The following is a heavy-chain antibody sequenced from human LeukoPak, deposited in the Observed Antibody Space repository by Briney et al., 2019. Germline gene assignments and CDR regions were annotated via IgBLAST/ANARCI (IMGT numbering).Heavy chain of an antibody. Sequence: GGSLRLSCVASGFSFSSYGMYWVRQAPGKGLEWVAFVRYDGSNKYYADSVKGRFTISRDNYKSVLDLQMNSLTVEDTGVDYCAKYYRESSGASPLDYWGQGTRVTVSS. CDR3: AKYYRESSGASPLDY. CDR2: VRYDGSNK. V-gene: IGHV3-30*02. J-gene: IGHJ4*02. D-gene: IGHD3-22*01. CDR1: GFSFSSYG.